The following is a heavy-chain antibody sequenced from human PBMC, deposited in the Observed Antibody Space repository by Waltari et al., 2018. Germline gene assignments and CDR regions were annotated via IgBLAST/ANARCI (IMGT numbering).Heavy chain of an antibody. D-gene: IGHD6-13*01. J-gene: IGHJ5*02. Sequence: QVQLVQSGAEVKKPGASVKVSCKASGYTFTGYYMHWVRQAPGQGLEWMGRINPNSGGTNYAQKFQGRVTMTRDTSISTAYMELSRLRSDDTAVYYCAREPIAAAGIFSNWFDPWGQGTLVTVSS. CDR3: AREPIAAAGIFSNWFDP. V-gene: IGHV1-2*06. CDR1: GYTFTGYY. CDR2: INPNSGGT.